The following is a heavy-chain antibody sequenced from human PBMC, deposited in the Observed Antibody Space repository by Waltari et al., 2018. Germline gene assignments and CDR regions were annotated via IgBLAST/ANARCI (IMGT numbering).Heavy chain of an antibody. V-gene: IGHV3-21*01. Sequence: EVLLVESGGGLVKPGGSLRLSCAASGFPFSPYTMNWVRQAPGKGLEWVSSINSGSTSIYYADSVKGRFTISRDNAKNSLYLQMNSLRAEDTALYYCAREVRRNWFDPWGQGTLVTVSS. CDR3: AREVRRNWFDP. CDR1: GFPFSPYT. J-gene: IGHJ5*02. CDR2: INSGSTSI.